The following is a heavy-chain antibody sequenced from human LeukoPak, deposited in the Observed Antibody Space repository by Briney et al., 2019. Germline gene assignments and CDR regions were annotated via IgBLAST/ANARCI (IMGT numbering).Heavy chain of an antibody. D-gene: IGHD3-10*01. CDR2: ISSSGSTI. V-gene: IGHV3-48*03. Sequence: PGGSLRPSCAASGFTFSSYEMNWVRQAPGKGLEWVSYISSSGSTIYYADSVKGRFTISRDNSKNTLYLQMNSLRAEDTAVYYCARAPITMVRGVIHFCWFDPWGQGTLVTVSS. CDR3: ARAPITMVRGVIHFCWFDP. CDR1: GFTFSSYE. J-gene: IGHJ5*02.